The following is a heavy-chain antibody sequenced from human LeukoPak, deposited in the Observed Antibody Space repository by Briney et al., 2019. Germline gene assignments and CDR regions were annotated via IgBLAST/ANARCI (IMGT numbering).Heavy chain of an antibody. CDR1: GYTFTSYD. CDR2: MNPNSGNT. CDR3: ARGSVLRFLEWLSDGLDY. Sequence: GASVKVSCKASGYTFTSYDINWVRQATGQGLEWMGWMNPNSGNTGYAQKFQGRVTMTRNTSISTAYMELSSLRSEDTAVYYCARGSVLRFLEWLSDGLDYWGQGTLVTVSS. D-gene: IGHD3-3*01. J-gene: IGHJ4*02. V-gene: IGHV1-8*01.